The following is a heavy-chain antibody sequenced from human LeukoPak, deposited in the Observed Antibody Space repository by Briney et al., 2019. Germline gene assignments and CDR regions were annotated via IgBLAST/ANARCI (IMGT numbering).Heavy chain of an antibody. CDR1: GFIFTNYF. D-gene: IGHD5-18*01. Sequence: GGSLRLSCAASGFIFTNYFMSWVRQAPGKGLEWVANIKQDGIEKNYVDSVKGRFTISRDNAKASLFLQMNSLRAEDTAVYYCARSLWPEDYWGQGTLVTVSS. CDR3: ARSLWPEDY. V-gene: IGHV3-7*01. J-gene: IGHJ4*02. CDR2: IKQDGIEK.